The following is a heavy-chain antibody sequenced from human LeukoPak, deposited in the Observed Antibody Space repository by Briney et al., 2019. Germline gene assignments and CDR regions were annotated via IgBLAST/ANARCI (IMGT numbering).Heavy chain of an antibody. Sequence: SETLSLTCTVSGGSISSYYWSWIRQPPGKGLEWIGYIYYSGSTNYNPSLKSRVTISVDTSKNQFSLKLSSVTAADTAVYYCARKGGGQLVNTRRWLDPWGQGTLVTVSS. CDR3: ARKGGGQLVNTRRWLDP. CDR1: GGSISSYY. J-gene: IGHJ5*02. CDR2: IYYSGST. D-gene: IGHD6-13*01. V-gene: IGHV4-59*12.